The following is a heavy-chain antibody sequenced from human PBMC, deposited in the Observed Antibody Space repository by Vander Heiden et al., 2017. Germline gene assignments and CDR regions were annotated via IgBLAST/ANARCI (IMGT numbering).Heavy chain of an antibody. CDR1: GFTFSSYG. Sequence: QVQLVESGGGVVQPGRSLGPSFAASGFTFSSYGMHWVRQAPGKGLEWVAVISYDGSNKYYADSVKGRFTIARDNSKNTLYLQMNSLRAEDTAVYYCASPSFDYWCQGTLVTVSS. V-gene: IGHV3-30*03. CDR2: ISYDGSNK. J-gene: IGHJ4*02. CDR3: ASPSFDY.